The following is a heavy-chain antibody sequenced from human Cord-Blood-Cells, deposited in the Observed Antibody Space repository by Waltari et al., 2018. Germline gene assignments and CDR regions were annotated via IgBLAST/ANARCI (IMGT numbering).Heavy chain of an antibody. CDR3: ARGSGGNSRTGSYYFDY. D-gene: IGHD2-21*02. CDR2: ISSSGSTI. J-gene: IGHJ4*02. Sequence: EVQLVESGGGLVQPGGSLRLSCAASGFTFSSYEMNWVRQAPGKGLVWVSYISSSGSTIYYADSVKGRLTISRDNAKNSLYLQMNSLRAEDTAVYYCARGSGGNSRTGSYYFDYWCQGTLVTVSS. V-gene: IGHV3-48*03. CDR1: GFTFSSYE.